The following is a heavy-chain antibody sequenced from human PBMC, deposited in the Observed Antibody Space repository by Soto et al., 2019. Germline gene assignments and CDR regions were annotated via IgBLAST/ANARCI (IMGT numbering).Heavy chain of an antibody. D-gene: IGHD5-12*01. CDR3: AAITYHYDGRGLSHLAL. CDR1: GDTFRTYT. CDR2: IIPMFGKS. V-gene: IGHV1-69*01. J-gene: IGHJ3*01. Sequence: QVQLVQSGAEVKKPGSSVKVSCKASGDTFRTYTISWVRQAPGQGLEWMGGIIPMFGKSNNAQRFQGRVTITADEFTSTAYMELSSLRSEDTAVYYCAAITYHYDGRGLSHLALWGQGTMVTVSS.